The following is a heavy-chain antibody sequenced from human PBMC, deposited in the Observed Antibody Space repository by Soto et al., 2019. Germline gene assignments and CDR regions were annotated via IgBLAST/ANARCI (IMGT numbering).Heavy chain of an antibody. Sequence: GGSLRLSCAVSGFPFISHTLNWVRQAPGKGLKWVSSISGSGSPYYADSVKGRFTISRDNAQNSLYLQMSSLRAEDTAVYYCSREVQPVFRREYDYWGQGTLVTVS. J-gene: IGHJ4*02. CDR3: SREVQPVFRREYDY. V-gene: IGHV3-21*04. CDR2: ISGSGSP. CDR1: GFPFISHT.